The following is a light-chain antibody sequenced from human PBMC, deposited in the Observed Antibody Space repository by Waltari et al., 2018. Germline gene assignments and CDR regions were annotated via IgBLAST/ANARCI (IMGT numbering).Light chain of an antibody. CDR2: GAS. V-gene: IGKV1-9*01. J-gene: IGKJ4*01. CDR3: QQLYTYPLT. CDR1: QGITTS. Sequence: DIQVTQSTSFLSASVGDRVTFTCRASQGITTSLAWYQQKPGRVPELLIYGASTLQIGVPSRFSGSGSGTDFTLTISSLQPEDFATYYCQQLYTYPLTFGGGSKVEIK.